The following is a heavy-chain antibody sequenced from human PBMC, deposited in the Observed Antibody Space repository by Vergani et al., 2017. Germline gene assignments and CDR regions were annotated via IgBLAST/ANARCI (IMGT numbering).Heavy chain of an antibody. CDR2: IYTSGST. D-gene: IGHD2-2*01. Sequence: QVQLQESGPGLVKPSQTLSLTCTVSGGSISSGSYYWSWIRQPAGKGLEWIGRIYTSGSTNYNPSLKSRVNISVDTYKNQFSLKLSAVTAADTAVYYCARGRYSSSTRCYSVMGVWGKGTTVTVSS. V-gene: IGHV4-61*02. CDR1: GGSISSGSYY. J-gene: IGHJ6*04. CDR3: ARGRYSSSTRCYSVMGV.